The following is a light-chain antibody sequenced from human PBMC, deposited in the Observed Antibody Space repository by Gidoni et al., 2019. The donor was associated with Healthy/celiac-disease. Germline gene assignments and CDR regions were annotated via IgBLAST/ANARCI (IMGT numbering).Light chain of an antibody. V-gene: IGKV3-11*01. CDR2: DAS. CDR3: QQRSNWPRLMYT. J-gene: IGKJ2*01. CDR1: QRVSSY. Sequence: ESVLTQSPATLSLYPGERATLSCRASQRVSSYLAWYQQKPGQAPRLLIYDASNRATGIPARFSGSGSGTDFTLTISSLEPEDFAVYYCQQRSNWPRLMYTFGQGTKLEIK.